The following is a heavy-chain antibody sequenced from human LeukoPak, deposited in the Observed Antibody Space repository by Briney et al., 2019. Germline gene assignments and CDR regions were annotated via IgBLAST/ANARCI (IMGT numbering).Heavy chain of an antibody. V-gene: IGHV4-61*08. CDR2: IYYSGST. CDR1: GGSISSGDYY. D-gene: IGHD3-10*01. CDR3: ARESYYGSGSEGYFAY. J-gene: IGHJ4*02. Sequence: SETLSLTCTVSGGSISSGDYYWSWIRQPPGKGLEWIGYIYYSGSTNYNPSLKSRVTISVDTSKNQFSLKLSSVTAADTAVYYCARESYYGSGSEGYFAYWGQGTLVTVSS.